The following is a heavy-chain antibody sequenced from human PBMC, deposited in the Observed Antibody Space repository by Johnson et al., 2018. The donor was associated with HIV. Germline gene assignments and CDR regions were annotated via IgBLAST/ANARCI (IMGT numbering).Heavy chain of an antibody. CDR2: ISYDGSNK. J-gene: IGHJ3*02. V-gene: IGHV3-30*04. Sequence: QVHLVESGGGVVQPGRSLRLSCVASGFTFSIYAMHWVRQAPGKGLQWVAVISYDGSNKYYADSVKGRFTISRDNSKITLYLQMNSLRADDTAMYYCSRDSSYNSGWYGGLGAFDIWGQGTMVTVSS. D-gene: IGHD6-19*01. CDR3: SRDSSYNSGWYGGLGAFDI. CDR1: GFTFSIYA.